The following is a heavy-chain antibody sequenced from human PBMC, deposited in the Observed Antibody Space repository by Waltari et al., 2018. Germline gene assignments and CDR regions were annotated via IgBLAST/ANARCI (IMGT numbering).Heavy chain of an antibody. CDR3: ARDHDYGGNQGPRAFDI. Sequence: QVQLQESGPGLVKPSETLSLTCTVSGGSISSYYWSWIRQPPGKGLEWIGYIYYSGSTNYNPSPKSRVTIAVDTSKNQFSLKLSSVTAADTAVYYCARDHDYGGNQGPRAFDIWGQGTMVTVSS. CDR2: IYYSGST. D-gene: IGHD4-17*01. V-gene: IGHV4-59*12. CDR1: GGSISSYY. J-gene: IGHJ3*02.